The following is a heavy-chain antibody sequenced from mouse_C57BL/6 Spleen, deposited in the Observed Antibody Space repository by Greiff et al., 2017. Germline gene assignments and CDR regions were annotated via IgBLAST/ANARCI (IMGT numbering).Heavy chain of an antibody. CDR1: GFTFSDYY. J-gene: IGHJ2*01. V-gene: IGHV5-12*01. CDR2: ISNGGGST. CDR3: ARLGDYFDY. Sequence: EVQVVESGGGLVQPGGSLKLSCAASGFTFSDYYMYWVRQTPEKRLEWVAYISNGGGSTYYPDTVKGRFTISRDNAKNTLYLQMSRLKSEDTAMYYCARLGDYFDYWGQGTTLTVSS.